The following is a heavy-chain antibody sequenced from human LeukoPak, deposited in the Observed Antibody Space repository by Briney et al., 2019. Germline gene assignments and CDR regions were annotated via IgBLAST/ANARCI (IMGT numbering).Heavy chain of an antibody. Sequence: PSGTLSLTCAVSGGSISSSTNWWSWVRQPPGKGLEWIGEIHHSGSTNYSPSLKSRVTISVDKPKNQFSLKLTSVTAADTAVYYCARRPSGAGWFDPWGQGTLVTVSS. D-gene: IGHD6-25*01. CDR3: ARRPSGAGWFDP. V-gene: IGHV4-4*02. CDR2: IHHSGST. J-gene: IGHJ5*02. CDR1: GGSISSSTNW.